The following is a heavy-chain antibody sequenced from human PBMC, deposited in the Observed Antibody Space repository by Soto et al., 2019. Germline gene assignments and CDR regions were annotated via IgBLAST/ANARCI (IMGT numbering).Heavy chain of an antibody. V-gene: IGHV3-21*06. Sequence: GSLRLSCAASGFTFSDHYMNWVRQAPGKGLEWVSSISSTTNYIYYGDSMKGRFTISRDNAKNSLYLEMNSLRAEDTAVYYCARESEDLTSNFDYWGQGTLVTVSS. CDR1: GFTFSDHY. CDR2: ISSTTNYI. J-gene: IGHJ4*02. CDR3: ARESEDLTSNFDY.